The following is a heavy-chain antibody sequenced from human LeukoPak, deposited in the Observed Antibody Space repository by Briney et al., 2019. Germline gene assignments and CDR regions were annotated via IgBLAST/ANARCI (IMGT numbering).Heavy chain of an antibody. V-gene: IGHV4-38-2*02. D-gene: IGHD3-16*02. CDR1: GYSISSGYY. CDR2: IYHSGST. Sequence: TSETLSLTCTVSGYSISSGYYWGWIRQPPGKGLEWIGSIYHSGSTYYNPSLKSRVTISVDTSKNQFSLKLSSVTAADTAVYYCARRYYDYVWGSYRWAYYFDYWGQGTLVTVSS. J-gene: IGHJ4*02. CDR3: ARRYYDYVWGSYRWAYYFDY.